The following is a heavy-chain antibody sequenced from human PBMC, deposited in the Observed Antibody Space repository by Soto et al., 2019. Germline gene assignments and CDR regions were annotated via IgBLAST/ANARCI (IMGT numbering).Heavy chain of an antibody. Sequence: SETLSLTCTVSGGSISSSSYYWGWIRQPPGKGLEWIGSIYYSGSTYDNPSLKSRVTISVDTSKNQFSLKLSSVTAADTAVYYCASGSNPASVHAPVDYWGQGTLVTVSS. CDR3: ASGSNPASVHAPVDY. D-gene: IGHD6-13*01. J-gene: IGHJ4*02. CDR1: GGSISSSSYY. CDR2: IYYSGST. V-gene: IGHV4-39*01.